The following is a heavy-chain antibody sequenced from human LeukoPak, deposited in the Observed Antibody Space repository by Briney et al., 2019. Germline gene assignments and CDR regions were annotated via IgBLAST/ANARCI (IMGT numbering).Heavy chain of an antibody. Sequence: GGSVRLSCAVSGFTVGNYYMSWVRQAPGKGLEWVSVIYSGGGTYYADSVKGRFTISRDNSKNILWLQMNSLRAEDTAVYYCARDPRIYNFDLAAWGQGTLVTVSS. CDR2: IYSGGGT. CDR3: ARDPRIYNFDLAA. J-gene: IGHJ5*02. CDR1: GFTVGNYY. D-gene: IGHD1-20*01. V-gene: IGHV3-53*01.